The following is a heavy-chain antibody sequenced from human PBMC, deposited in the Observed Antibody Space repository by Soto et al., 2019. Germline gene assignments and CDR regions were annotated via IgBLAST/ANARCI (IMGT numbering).Heavy chain of an antibody. Sequence: QVQLQESGPGLVKPSETLSLTCTVSGGSISSYYWSWIRQPPGKGLEWIGYIYYSGSTNSNPSLKSRVTIPVDTPKNQFSRKRSSVTAADTAVYYWARGGTVTTDAFDIWGQGTMVTVSS. CDR3: ARGGTVTTDAFDI. V-gene: IGHV4-59*01. D-gene: IGHD4-17*01. CDR1: GGSISSYY. CDR2: IYYSGST. J-gene: IGHJ3*02.